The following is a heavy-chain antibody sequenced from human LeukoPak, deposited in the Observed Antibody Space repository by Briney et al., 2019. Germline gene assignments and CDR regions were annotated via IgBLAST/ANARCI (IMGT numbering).Heavy chain of an antibody. CDR1: GGSISSGGYS. CDR2: IYHSGST. CDR3: ARALGTNDFWSGYYTSPTFDY. Sequence: PSQTLSLTCAVSGGSISSGGYSWSWIRQPPGKGLEWIGYIYHSGSTYYNPSLKSRVTISVDTSKNQFSLKLSSVTAADTAVYYCARALGTNDFWSGYYTSPTFDYWGQGTLVTVSS. J-gene: IGHJ4*02. V-gene: IGHV4-30-2*01. D-gene: IGHD3-3*01.